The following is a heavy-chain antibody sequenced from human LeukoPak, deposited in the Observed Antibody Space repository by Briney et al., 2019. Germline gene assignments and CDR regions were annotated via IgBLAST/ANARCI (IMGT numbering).Heavy chain of an antibody. Sequence: GESLKISCKGSGYSFTSYWIGWVRQMPGKGLEWMGIIYPGDSDTIYSPSFQGQVTISADKSISTAYLQWSSLKASDTAMYYCAGSFSVWGRGYSYYFDYWAREPWSPSPQ. D-gene: IGHD3-16*01. CDR1: GYSFTSYW. V-gene: IGHV5-51*01. CDR2: IYPGDSDT. CDR3: AGSFSVWGRGYSYYFDY. J-gene: IGHJ4*02.